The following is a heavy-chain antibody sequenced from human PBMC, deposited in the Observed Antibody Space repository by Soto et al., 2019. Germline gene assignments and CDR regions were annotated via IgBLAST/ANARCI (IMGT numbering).Heavy chain of an antibody. V-gene: IGHV3-53*01. Sequence: PGGSLRLSCAASGFTFNSYAMSWVRQAPGKGLEWVSVIYSGGSTYYADSVKGRFTISRDNSKNTLYLQMNSLRAEDTAVYYCAREGGPPDCSGGSCYSGYYYGMDVWGQGTTVTVSS. J-gene: IGHJ6*02. CDR2: IYSGGST. CDR1: GFTFNSYA. CDR3: AREGGPPDCSGGSCYSGYYYGMDV. D-gene: IGHD2-15*01.